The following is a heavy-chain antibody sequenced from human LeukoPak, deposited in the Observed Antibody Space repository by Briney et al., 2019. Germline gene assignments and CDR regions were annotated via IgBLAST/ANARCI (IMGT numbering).Heavy chain of an antibody. Sequence: SETLSLTCAVYGGSFSGYYWSWIRQPPGRGLEWIGEINHSGSTNYNPSLKSRVTISVDTSKNQFSLKLSSVTAADTAVYYCARGGYDWFDPWGQGTLVTVSS. J-gene: IGHJ5*02. CDR3: ARGGYDWFDP. V-gene: IGHV4-34*01. CDR1: GGSFSGYY. CDR2: INHSGST. D-gene: IGHD5-18*01.